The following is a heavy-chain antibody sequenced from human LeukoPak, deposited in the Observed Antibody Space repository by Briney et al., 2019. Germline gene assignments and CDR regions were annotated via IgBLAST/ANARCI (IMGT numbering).Heavy chain of an antibody. CDR3: TTREEHLDY. D-gene: IGHD1/OR15-1a*01. V-gene: IGHV3-15*01. Sequence: KGKTDGGTTDYAAPVKGRFTISRDDSKNTLYLQVNSLKTEDTAVYYCTTREEHLDYWGQGTLVTVSS. CDR2: KGKTDGGTT. J-gene: IGHJ4*02.